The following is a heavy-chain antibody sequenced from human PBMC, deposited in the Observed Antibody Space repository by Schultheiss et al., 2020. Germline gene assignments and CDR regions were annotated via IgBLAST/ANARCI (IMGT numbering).Heavy chain of an antibody. D-gene: IGHD3-9*01. CDR3: ARKDDWLLVFDY. CDR2: MNPNSGNT. V-gene: IGHV1-8*01. CDR1: GYTFTSYD. J-gene: IGHJ4*02. Sequence: ASVKVSCKASGYTFTSYDINWVRQATGQGLEWMGWMNPNSGNTGYAQKFQGRVTMTRNTSISTAYMELRSLRSDDTAVYYCARKDDWLLVFDYWGQGTLVTVSS.